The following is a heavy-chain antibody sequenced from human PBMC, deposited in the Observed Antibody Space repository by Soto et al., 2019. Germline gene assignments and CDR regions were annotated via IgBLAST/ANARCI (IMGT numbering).Heavy chain of an antibody. Sequence: ASVKVSCKASGFTFTSYGISWVRQAPGQGLERMGWISAYNGNTNYAQKLQGRVTMTTDTSTSTAYMELRSLRSDDTAVYYCARSDSSGWYELTPYYYYGMDVWGQGTTVTVSS. D-gene: IGHD6-19*01. J-gene: IGHJ6*02. CDR2: ISAYNGNT. CDR1: GFTFTSYG. V-gene: IGHV1-18*01. CDR3: ARSDSSGWYELTPYYYYGMDV.